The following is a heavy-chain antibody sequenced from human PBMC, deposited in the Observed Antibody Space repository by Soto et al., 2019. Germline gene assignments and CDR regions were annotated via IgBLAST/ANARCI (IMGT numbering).Heavy chain of an antibody. CDR2: TYHSGST. CDR3: ARESWVASERGGFDY. Sequence: QVQLQESGPGLVKPSGTLSLTCAVSGGSISSSNWWSWVRQPPGKGLEWIGETYHSGSTNYNPSLKGRVNITVDKSKNPVSLKLSSVTAADTAVYYCARESWVASERGGFDYWGQGTLVTVSS. V-gene: IGHV4-4*02. D-gene: IGHD3-16*01. J-gene: IGHJ4*02. CDR1: GGSISSSNW.